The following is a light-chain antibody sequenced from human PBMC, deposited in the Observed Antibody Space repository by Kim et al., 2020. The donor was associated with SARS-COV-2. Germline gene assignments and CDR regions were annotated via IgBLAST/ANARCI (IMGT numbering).Light chain of an antibody. Sequence: GQMVTVSCSGSRSNIGSNYVSWYQQLPRTAPKLLIYRNNQRPSGVPDRFSGSTSGTSASLAISGLRSEDEADYYCAAWDDSLSGYVFVAGAKVSLL. CDR2: RNN. CDR3: AAWDDSLSGYV. CDR1: RSNIGSNY. J-gene: IGLJ1*01. V-gene: IGLV1-47*01.